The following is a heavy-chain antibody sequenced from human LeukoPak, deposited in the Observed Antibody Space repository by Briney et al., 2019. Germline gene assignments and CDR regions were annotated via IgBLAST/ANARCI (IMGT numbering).Heavy chain of an antibody. V-gene: IGHV3-7*03. CDR2: INQDGSQK. CDR1: GFTFSSHW. D-gene: IGHD2-2*01. J-gene: IGHJ4*02. Sequence: PGGSLRLSCAGSGFTFSSHWIGWVRQAPGKGLEWVAHINQDGSQKYYVDSVEGRFAISRDNAKNSLYLQMNSLRAEDTAVYYCAKRALDIVVVPAAPYYFDYWGQGTLVTVSS. CDR3: AKRALDIVVVPAAPYYFDY.